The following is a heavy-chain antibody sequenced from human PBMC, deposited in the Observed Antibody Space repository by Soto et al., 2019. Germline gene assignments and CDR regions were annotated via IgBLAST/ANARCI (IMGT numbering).Heavy chain of an antibody. Sequence: QVQLVQSGAEVKKPGASVKVSCKAGGYICDTHGSTWVRQAPGQGLEWMGWISAYNGNTDYEEKFQGRVTMTTDTSTTTAYMELRSLRSDDTAVYYCTRDARGAISDSYFDTWGPRTRVIVSS. CDR3: TRDARGAISDSYFDT. J-gene: IGHJ4*02. V-gene: IGHV1-18*04. CDR2: ISAYNGNT. D-gene: IGHD3-10*01. CDR1: GYICDTHG.